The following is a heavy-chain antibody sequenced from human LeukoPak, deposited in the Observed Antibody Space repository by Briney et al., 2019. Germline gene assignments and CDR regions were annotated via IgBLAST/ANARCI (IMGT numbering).Heavy chain of an antibody. V-gene: IGHV3-53*01. D-gene: IGHD1-26*01. CDR3: ARSPGWAHAFDI. J-gene: IGHJ3*02. CDR2: IYSGGST. CDR1: GFTFSNYA. Sequence: GESLRLSCAASGFTFSNYAMTWVRQAPGKGLEWVSVIYSGGSTYYADSVKGRFTISRGNSKNTLYLQMNSLRAEDTAVYYCARSPGWAHAFDIWGQGTMVTVSS.